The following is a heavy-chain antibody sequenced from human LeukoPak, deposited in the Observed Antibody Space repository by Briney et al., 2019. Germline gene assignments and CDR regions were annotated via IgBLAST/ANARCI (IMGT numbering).Heavy chain of an antibody. CDR1: GFTFSSYG. V-gene: IGHV3-30*03. CDR2: ISYDGSNK. Sequence: GRSLRLSCAASGFTFSSYGMHWVRQAPGKGLEWVAVISYDGSNKYYADSVKGRFTISRDNGKNSLYLQMNSLRAEDTAVYYCARDEVGYFDYWGQGTLVTVSS. J-gene: IGHJ4*02. CDR3: ARDEVGYFDY.